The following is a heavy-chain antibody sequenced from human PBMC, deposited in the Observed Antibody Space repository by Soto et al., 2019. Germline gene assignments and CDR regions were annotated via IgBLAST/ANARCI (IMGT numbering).Heavy chain of an antibody. Sequence: ASVKVSCKASRYTFTGYYMHWVRQAPGQGLGWMGWINPNSGGTNYAQKFQGWVTMTRDTSISTAYMELSRLRSDDTAVYYCARESYDILTGYYYYGMDVWGQGTTVTVSS. J-gene: IGHJ6*02. CDR1: RYTFTGYY. CDR2: INPNSGGT. CDR3: ARESYDILTGYYYYGMDV. D-gene: IGHD3-9*01. V-gene: IGHV1-2*04.